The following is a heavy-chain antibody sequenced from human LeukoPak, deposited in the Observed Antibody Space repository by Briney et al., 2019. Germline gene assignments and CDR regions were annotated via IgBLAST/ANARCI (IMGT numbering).Heavy chain of an antibody. CDR1: GFTFSTYW. CDR2: INSDGSST. Sequence: GGSLRLSCAASGFTFSTYWMHWVRQAPGKGLVLVSRINSDGSSTRYADSVKGRFTISRDNAKNTVYMQLNSLRAEDTAMYYCAREHYHHSSGEDLWGQGTMVTVSS. D-gene: IGHD3-22*01. J-gene: IGHJ3*01. CDR3: AREHYHHSSGEDL. V-gene: IGHV3-74*01.